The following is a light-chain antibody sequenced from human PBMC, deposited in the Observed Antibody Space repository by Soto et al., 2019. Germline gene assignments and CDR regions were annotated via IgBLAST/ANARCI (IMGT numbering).Light chain of an antibody. CDR1: SSDVGGYNY. J-gene: IGLJ2*01. CDR3: SAYAGSSTWV. Sequence: QSAPTQPPSASGSPGQSVTFPCTGTSSDVGGYNYVSWYQQYPGKAPKLMIYEVYKRPSGVPDRFSGSKSANTASLTVSGLQPEDEADYYCSAYAGSSTWVFGGGTKLTVL. CDR2: EVY. V-gene: IGLV2-8*01.